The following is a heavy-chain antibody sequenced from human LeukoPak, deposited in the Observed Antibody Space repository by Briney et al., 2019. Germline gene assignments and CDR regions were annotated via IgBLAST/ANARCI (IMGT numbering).Heavy chain of an antibody. CDR1: GGSINSGNYY. J-gene: IGHJ3*02. CDR3: ARDYRRGAASDAFDI. CDR2: VHGSGTT. D-gene: IGHD4-11*01. V-gene: IGHV4-61*02. Sequence: PSETLSLTCTVSGGSINSGNYYWSWIRQPAGKGLEWIGRVHGSGTTNYNPSLKSRVTMLADTSKNQFSLILSSVTAADTAVYFCARDYRRGAASDAFDIWGQGTLVTVSS.